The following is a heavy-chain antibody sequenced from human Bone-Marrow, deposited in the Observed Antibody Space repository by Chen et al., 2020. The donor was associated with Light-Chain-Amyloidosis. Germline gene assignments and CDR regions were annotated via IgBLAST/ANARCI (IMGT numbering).Heavy chain of an antibody. CDR1: GFSIDTYW. CDR2: ISGDGSSR. V-gene: IGHV3-74*01. CDR3: ARGYSGYGNFDY. J-gene: IGHJ4*02. D-gene: IGHD5-12*01. Sequence: EVQLVESGGGLVQPGGSLRLSCAASGFSIDTYWLHWVRQAPGKGLVWVSRISGDGSSRSYADSVKGRFTISRDNAKNTLYLQMNSLRAEDTAVYFCARGYSGYGNFDYWGQGTLVTVSS.